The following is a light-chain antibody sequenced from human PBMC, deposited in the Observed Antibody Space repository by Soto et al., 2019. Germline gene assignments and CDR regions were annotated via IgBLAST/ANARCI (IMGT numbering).Light chain of an antibody. CDR2: DNN. Sequence: QSVLTQPPSVSAAPGHKVTISCSGTASNIGNDYVSWYQQLPGEAPQLLIYDNNRRPSGIPDRFSGSRSDTSATLGITGLQTGDEAHYYCGAWDSSLNVYVFGTGTKVTVL. CDR3: GAWDSSLNVYV. CDR1: ASNIGNDY. J-gene: IGLJ1*01. V-gene: IGLV1-51*01.